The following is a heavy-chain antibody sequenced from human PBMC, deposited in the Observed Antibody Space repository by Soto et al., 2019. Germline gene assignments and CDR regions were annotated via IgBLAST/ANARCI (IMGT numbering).Heavy chain of an antibody. V-gene: IGHV1-18*01. CDR1: GYTFTNFG. J-gene: IGHJ5*02. CDR2: ISAYTDTP. Sequence: AASVKVSFKASGYTFTNFGVTWVRRAPGQGLEWMGWISAYTDTPNYAQKFQGRVTMTIDTSTSTAYMDLRSLTPDDTAVYYCARVIPGVEAWFDPWGQGTLVTVSS. CDR3: ARVIPGVEAWFDP. D-gene: IGHD2-2*01.